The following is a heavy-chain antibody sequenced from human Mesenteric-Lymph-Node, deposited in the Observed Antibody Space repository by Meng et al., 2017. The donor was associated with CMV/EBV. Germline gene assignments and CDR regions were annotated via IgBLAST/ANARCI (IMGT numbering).Heavy chain of an antibody. CDR3: AYFGDLPPLW. V-gene: IGHV6-1*01. J-gene: IGHJ4*02. D-gene: IGHD3-16*01. CDR2: TYYRSESYN. CDR1: GDSISSNNAA. Sequence: QVHVQSVGPGLVNATHTLSVTRTISGDSISSNNAAWNWIRQSPSRGLEWLGRTYYRSESYNDYAVSVKSRISVNLDTFKNQLSLHLNFVTPEDTAVYYCAYFGDLPPLWWGQGTLVTAPQ.